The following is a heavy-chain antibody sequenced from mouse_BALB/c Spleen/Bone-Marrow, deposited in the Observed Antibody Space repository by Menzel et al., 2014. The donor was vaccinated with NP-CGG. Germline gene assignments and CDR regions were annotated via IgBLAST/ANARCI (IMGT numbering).Heavy chain of an antibody. J-gene: IGHJ2*01. CDR2: ISNLAYSI. D-gene: IGHD2-2*01. V-gene: IGHV5-15*02. CDR3: TRDRGYDGGYYFDY. CDR1: GFNFSDYG. Sequence: EVQRVESGGGVVQPGGSRKLSCAASGFNFSDYGMAWVRLAPGKGPEWVAFISNLAYSIYYADTVTGRFTISRENAKNTLYLEMSSLRLEDTAMYYCTRDRGYDGGYYFDYWGQGTTLTVSS.